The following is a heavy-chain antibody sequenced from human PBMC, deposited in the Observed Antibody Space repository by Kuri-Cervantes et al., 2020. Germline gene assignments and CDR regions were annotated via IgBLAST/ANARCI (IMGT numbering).Heavy chain of an antibody. CDR3: ARDNFYGSGSYYTGGRFEY. J-gene: IGHJ4*02. D-gene: IGHD3-10*01. V-gene: IGHV3-7*01. CDR2: IKQDGSEK. Sequence: GGSLRLSCAASGFTFSSYWMSWVRQAPGKGLEWVANIKQDGSEKYYVDSVKGRFTISRDNAKNSLYLQMNSLRAEDTAVYYCARDNFYGSGSYYTGGRFEYWGQGTLITVSS. CDR1: GFTFSSYW.